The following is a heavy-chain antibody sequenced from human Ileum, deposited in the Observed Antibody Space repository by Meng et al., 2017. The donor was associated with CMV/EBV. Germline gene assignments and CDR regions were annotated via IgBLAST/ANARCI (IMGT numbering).Heavy chain of an antibody. D-gene: IGHD6-13*01. CDR3: ARDSAIAAGTYFDY. CDR1: GFTFFDYY. Sequence: KASGFTFFDYYMHWLRPAPGQGLEWMGWISLDNGATNSAQRFQGRVTLTRDTSITTAYMGLSWLTSDDTAVYFCARDSAIAAGTYFDYWGQGSLVTVSS. J-gene: IGHJ4*02. V-gene: IGHV1-2*02. CDR2: ISLDNGAT.